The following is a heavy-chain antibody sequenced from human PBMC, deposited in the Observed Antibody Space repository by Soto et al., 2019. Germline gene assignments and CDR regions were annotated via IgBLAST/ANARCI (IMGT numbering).Heavy chain of an antibody. CDR1: GFTFSSYS. J-gene: IGHJ6*02. CDR3: ARAADYYYAMDV. CDR2: ISSSSSTI. V-gene: IGHV3-48*01. Sequence: GGSLRLSCAASGFTFSSYSMNWVRQAPGKGLEWVSYISSSSSTIYYADSVKGRFTISRDNAKNSAYLQMNSLRAEDTAMYYCARAADYYYAMDVWCQGTTVTVSS.